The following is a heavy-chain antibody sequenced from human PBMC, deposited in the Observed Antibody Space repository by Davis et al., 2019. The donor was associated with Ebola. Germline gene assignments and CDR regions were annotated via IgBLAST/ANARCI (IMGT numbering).Heavy chain of an antibody. CDR1: GYTFTSYA. Sequence: AASVKVSCKASGYTFTSYAMHWVRQAPGQRLEWMGWINAGNGNTKYSQKFQGRVTITRDTSASTAYMELSSLRSEDTAVYYCARVLPPRGMDVWGQGTTVTVSS. CDR2: INAGNGNT. CDR3: ARVLPPRGMDV. J-gene: IGHJ6*02. V-gene: IGHV1-3*01. D-gene: IGHD3-10*01.